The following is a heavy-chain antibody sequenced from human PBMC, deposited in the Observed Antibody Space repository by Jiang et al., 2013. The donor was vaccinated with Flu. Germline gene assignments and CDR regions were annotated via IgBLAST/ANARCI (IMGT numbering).Heavy chain of an antibody. Sequence: LLKPSETLSLTCAVYGGSFSGYYWSWIRQPPGKGLEWIGEINHSGSINYNPSLKSRVTISVDTSKNQFSLKLSSVTAADTAVYYCARGRVNYYDSSGYYWGRYYFDYWGQGTLVTVSS. V-gene: IGHV4-34*01. D-gene: IGHD3-22*01. CDR2: INHSGSI. J-gene: IGHJ4*02. CDR3: ARGRVNYYDSSGYYWGRYYFDY. CDR1: GGSFSGYY.